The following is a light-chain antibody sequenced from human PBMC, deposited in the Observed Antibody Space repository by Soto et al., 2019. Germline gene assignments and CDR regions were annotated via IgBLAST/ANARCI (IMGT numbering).Light chain of an antibody. CDR2: EVS. CDR1: SSDVGGYNY. V-gene: IGLV2-14*01. Sequence: QSVLTQPASVSGSPGQSITISFTGTSSDVGGYNYVSWYQQHPGKAPKLMIYEVSNRPSGVSNRFSGSKSGNTASLTISGLQAEDEADYYCSSYTSSSTPYVFGTGTKV. CDR3: SSYTSSSTPYV. J-gene: IGLJ1*01.